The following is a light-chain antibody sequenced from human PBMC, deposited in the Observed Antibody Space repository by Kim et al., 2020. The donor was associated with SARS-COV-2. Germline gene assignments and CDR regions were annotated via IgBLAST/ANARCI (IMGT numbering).Light chain of an antibody. J-gene: IGKJ5*01. V-gene: IGKV1-33*01. Sequence: DIQMTQSPSSLSASVGDRVTISCLASQDIGKHLNWYQQKPGKAPKVLIYDASNLEIGAPSRFSGSGSGTDFSFTISNLQPEDMATYYCQQSKNFPIIFGQGTRLEIK. CDR3: QQSKNFPII. CDR1: QDIGKH. CDR2: DAS.